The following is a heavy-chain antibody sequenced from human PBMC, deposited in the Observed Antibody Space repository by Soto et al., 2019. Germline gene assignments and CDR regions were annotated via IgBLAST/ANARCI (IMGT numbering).Heavy chain of an antibody. CDR3: ARDGATVAARPGVKLDY. J-gene: IGHJ4*02. Sequence: PGGSLRLSCAASGFTFSSYAMHWVRQAPGKGLEYVSAISSNGGSTYYANSVKGRFTISRDNSKNTLYLQMNSLRAEDTAVYYCARDGATVAARPGVKLDYWGQGTLVTVSS. D-gene: IGHD6-6*01. CDR1: GFTFSSYA. V-gene: IGHV3-64*01. CDR2: ISSNGGST.